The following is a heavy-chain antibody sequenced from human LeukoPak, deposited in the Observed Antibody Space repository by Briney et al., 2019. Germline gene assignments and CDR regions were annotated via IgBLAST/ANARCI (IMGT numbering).Heavy chain of an antibody. J-gene: IGHJ4*02. CDR1: GGTFSSYA. D-gene: IGHD3-22*01. CDR3: ARDDDRAREIDY. CDR2: IIPILGIA. V-gene: IGHV1-69*04. Sequence: ASVKVSCKASGGTFSSYAITWVRQAPGQGLEWMGRIIPILGIATYAQNFQGRVTITADKSTSTAYMELSSLRSEDTAVYYCARDDDRAREIDYWGQGTLVTVSS.